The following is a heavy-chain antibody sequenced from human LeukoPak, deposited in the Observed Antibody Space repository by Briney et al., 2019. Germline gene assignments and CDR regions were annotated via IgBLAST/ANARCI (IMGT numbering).Heavy chain of an antibody. CDR2: IIPIFGTA. CDR3: ARDVVDTAMAPHTYFDY. Sequence: SVKVSCKASGGTFSSYAISWVRQAPGQGLEWMGGIIPIFGTANYAQKFQGRVTITADESTSTAYMELGSLRSEDTAVYYCARDVVDTAMAPHTYFDYWGQGTLVTVSS. D-gene: IGHD5-18*01. J-gene: IGHJ4*02. CDR1: GGTFSSYA. V-gene: IGHV1-69*13.